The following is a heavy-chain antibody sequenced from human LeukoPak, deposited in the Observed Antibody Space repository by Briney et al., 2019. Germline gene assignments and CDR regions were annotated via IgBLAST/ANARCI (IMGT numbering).Heavy chain of an antibody. D-gene: IGHD4-11*01. CDR1: GYSITSGYY. CDR2: IYHSGST. CDR3: ARRYSNYFFDY. Sequence: PSETLSLTCAVSGYSITSGYYWAWIRQPPGKGLEWIGNIYHSGSTYYNPSLKSRFTISVDTSKNQFSLRLSSVTAADTAVYYCARRYSNYFFDYWGQGTLVTVSS. J-gene: IGHJ4*02. V-gene: IGHV4-38-2*01.